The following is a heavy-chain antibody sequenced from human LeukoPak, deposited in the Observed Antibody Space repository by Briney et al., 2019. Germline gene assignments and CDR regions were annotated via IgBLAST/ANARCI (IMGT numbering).Heavy chain of an antibody. CDR3: ARPGTGYSNSWFDY. CDR2: ISGYNGDT. J-gene: IGHJ4*02. V-gene: IGHV1-18*01. CDR1: GYTVTTYG. D-gene: IGHD6-13*01. Sequence: GASVKVSCKASGYTVTTYGISWVRQAPGQGLEWRGWISGYNGDTNYAQNLQGRVTMTTDTSTSTAYLELRSLRSDDTAIYYCARPGTGYSNSWFDYWGQGTLVTVSS.